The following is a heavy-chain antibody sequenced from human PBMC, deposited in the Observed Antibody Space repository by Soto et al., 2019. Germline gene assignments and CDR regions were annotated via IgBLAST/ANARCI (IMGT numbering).Heavy chain of an antibody. Sequence: LRLSCAVSGFSFRTYAMSWVRQAPGKGLEWVSTISRDGGGTTYYADSVKGRFTISRDNSKNTLYLQMNSLRAEDTAVYYCAKSQRGIMITFGGVILHWGQGTLVTVSS. V-gene: IGHV3-23*01. CDR3: AKSQRGIMITFGGVILH. CDR2: ISRDGGGTT. D-gene: IGHD3-16*02. CDR1: GFSFRTYA. J-gene: IGHJ4*02.